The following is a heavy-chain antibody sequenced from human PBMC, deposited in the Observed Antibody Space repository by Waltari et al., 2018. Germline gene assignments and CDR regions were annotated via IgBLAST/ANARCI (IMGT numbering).Heavy chain of an antibody. CDR1: GTSMGSTDC. D-gene: IGHD2-15*01. Sequence: QLQLQESGPGLVTPSGPLSLICAVSGTSMGSTDCWSWVRQPPGKGLEWIGQVRGDGRTNYNPSFASRVIISLDTSTHHFALEVTSATAADTALYYCARDRGRGLYLDTWGQGILVTVAP. J-gene: IGHJ4*02. CDR3: ARDRGRGLYLDT. CDR2: VRGDGRT. V-gene: IGHV4-4*02.